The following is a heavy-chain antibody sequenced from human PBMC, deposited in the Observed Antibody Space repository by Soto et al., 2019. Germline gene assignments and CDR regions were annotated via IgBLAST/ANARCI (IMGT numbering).Heavy chain of an antibody. CDR2: ISSDGSNK. V-gene: IGHV3-30-3*01. CDR1: GLIFSGYA. Sequence: QVQLVESGGGGVQPGRSLRLSCAASGLIFSGYAMHWVRQAPGKGLEWVALISSDGSNKYYEDSVKGPFTIYRDNSKNTLNLQINSLRAEYTAVYSCAIDLSYYYGMDVWGQGTTVTLSS. CDR3: AIDLSYYYGMDV. J-gene: IGHJ6*02.